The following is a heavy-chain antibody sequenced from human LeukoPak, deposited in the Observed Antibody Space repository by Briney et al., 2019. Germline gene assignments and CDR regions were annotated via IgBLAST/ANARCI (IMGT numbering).Heavy chain of an antibody. Sequence: GGSLRLSCAASGFTFSSYAMHWVCQAPGKGLEWVAVISYDGSNKYYADSVKGRFTISRDNSKNTLYLQMNSLRAEDTAVYYCARERRGGVNWFDPWGQGTLVTVSS. CDR3: ARERRGGVNWFDP. V-gene: IGHV3-30-3*01. D-gene: IGHD3-10*01. CDR1: GFTFSSYA. J-gene: IGHJ5*02. CDR2: ISYDGSNK.